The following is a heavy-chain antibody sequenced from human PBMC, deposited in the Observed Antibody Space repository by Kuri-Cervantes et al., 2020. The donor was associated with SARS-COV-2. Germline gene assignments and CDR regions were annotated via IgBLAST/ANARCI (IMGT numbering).Heavy chain of an antibody. V-gene: IGHV4-61*01. CDR3: ATKLFGEHWFDP. Sequence: ESLKISCIVSGASMSDPMSHYYWNWIRLTPGKGLEWIGYIFHTGSNSQNPSLKSRVTISLDTSKNQFSLSLNSVTPADTAVYYCATKLFGEHWFDPWARESWSPSPQ. J-gene: IGHJ5*02. CDR2: IFHTGSN. CDR1: GASMSDPMSHYY. D-gene: IGHD3-10*01.